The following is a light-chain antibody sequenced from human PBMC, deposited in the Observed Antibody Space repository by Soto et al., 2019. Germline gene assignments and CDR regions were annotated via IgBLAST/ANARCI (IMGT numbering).Light chain of an antibody. Sequence: EIVLTQSPGTLSLSLGERATLSCRASQSVSSSYLAWYQQKPGQAPRLLIYCASSRATGIPDRFSGSGSGTDFTLTISRLEPADFSVYYCQQYGSSPQTFGQGTKVEIK. V-gene: IGKV3-20*01. J-gene: IGKJ1*01. CDR1: QSVSSSY. CDR2: CAS. CDR3: QQYGSSPQT.